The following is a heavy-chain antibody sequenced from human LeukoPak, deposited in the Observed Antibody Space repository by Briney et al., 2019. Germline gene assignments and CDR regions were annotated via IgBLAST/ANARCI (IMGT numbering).Heavy chain of an antibody. CDR1: GYSFTNYW. V-gene: IGHV5-51*01. D-gene: IGHD1-26*01. Sequence: GESLKFSCKGSGYSFTNYWIGWVRQMPGKGLEWMGVIYPGDSDTRYSPSFQGQVTISADKSITTAYLQWSSLKASDTAMYYCARLRGSSLDYWGQGTLVTVSS. J-gene: IGHJ4*02. CDR2: IYPGDSDT. CDR3: ARLRGSSLDY.